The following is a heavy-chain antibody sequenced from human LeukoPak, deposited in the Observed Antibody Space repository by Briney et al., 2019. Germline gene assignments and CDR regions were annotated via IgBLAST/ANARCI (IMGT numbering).Heavy chain of an antibody. CDR3: ARDPTTYCGGDCSPAWYFDY. Sequence: GGSLRLSCAASGFTFSSYAMHGVRQAPGKGLEGVAVISYDGSNKYYADSVKGRFTISRDNSKNTLYLQMNSLRAEDTAVYYCARDPTTYCGGDCSPAWYFDYWGQGTLVTVSS. CDR2: ISYDGSNK. D-gene: IGHD2-21*02. J-gene: IGHJ4*02. V-gene: IGHV3-30*04. CDR1: GFTFSSYA.